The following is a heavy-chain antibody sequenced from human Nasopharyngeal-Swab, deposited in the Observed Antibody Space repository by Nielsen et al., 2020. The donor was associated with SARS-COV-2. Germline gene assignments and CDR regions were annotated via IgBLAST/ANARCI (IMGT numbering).Heavy chain of an antibody. J-gene: IGHJ4*02. Sequence: SETLSLTCTVSGGSISSYYWSWIRQPPGKGLEWIGYIYYSGSTNYNPSLKSRVTISVDTSKNQFSLKLSSVTAADTAAYYCARHTVATPISHYFDYWGQGTLVTVSS. CDR1: GGSISSYY. CDR2: IYYSGST. CDR3: ARHTVATPISHYFDY. V-gene: IGHV4-59*08. D-gene: IGHD4-17*01.